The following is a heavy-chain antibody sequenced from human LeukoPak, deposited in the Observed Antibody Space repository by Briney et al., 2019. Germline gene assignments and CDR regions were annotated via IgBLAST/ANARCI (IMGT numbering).Heavy chain of an antibody. D-gene: IGHD3-3*01. CDR2: MNPNSGNT. CDR3: ARVEIYRDFWSGSLGYFDY. CDR1: GYTFTSYD. V-gene: IGHV1-8*01. Sequence: GASVKVSCKASGYTFTSYDINWVRQATGQGLEWMGWMNPNSGNTGYAQKFQGRVTMTRNTSISTAYMELSSLRAEDTAVYYCARVEIYRDFWSGSLGYFDYWGQGTLVTVSS. J-gene: IGHJ4*02.